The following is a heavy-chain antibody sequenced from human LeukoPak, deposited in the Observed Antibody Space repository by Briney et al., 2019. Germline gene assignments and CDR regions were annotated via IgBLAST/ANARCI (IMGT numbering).Heavy chain of an antibody. J-gene: IGHJ4*02. D-gene: IGHD3-10*01. Sequence: GGSLRLSCAASGFTFSSYAMHWVRQAPGKGLEWVAVISYDGSNKYYADSVKGRFTISRDNSKNTLYLQMNSLRAEDTAVYYCARPPFYTMVRGELDYWGQGTLVTVSS. CDR1: GFTFSSYA. CDR2: ISYDGSNK. V-gene: IGHV3-30-3*01. CDR3: ARPPFYTMVRGELDY.